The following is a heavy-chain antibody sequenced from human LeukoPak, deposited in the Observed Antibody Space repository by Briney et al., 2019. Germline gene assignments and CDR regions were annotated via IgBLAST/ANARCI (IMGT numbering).Heavy chain of an antibody. J-gene: IGHJ4*02. Sequence: GGSLRLSCAASGFTFSGYWMHWVRHAPGKGLEWVSRINEGGRVISYADSVKGRFTISRENAKTTVYLQMDSLRAEDTAVYYCVRDLILAWTPGDDFDHWGQGTLVTVSS. CDR1: GFTFSGYW. V-gene: IGHV3-74*01. CDR3: VRDLILAWTPGDDFDH. D-gene: IGHD3-16*01. CDR2: INEGGRVI.